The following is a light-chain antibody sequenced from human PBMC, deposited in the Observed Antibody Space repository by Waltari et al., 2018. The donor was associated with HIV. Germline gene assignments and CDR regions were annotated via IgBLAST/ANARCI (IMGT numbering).Light chain of an antibody. CDR2: EFI. CDR3: SSYTSSSTPHVV. Sequence: QSALTQPASVSGSPGQPITISCTGTSSDVGGYNYVSWYQQHPVKAPKPLIYEFINRPSAVANRFSGSKSGNTASLTISVLQAEDEADYYCSSYTSSSTPHVVFGGGTKLTVL. V-gene: IGLV2-14*01. CDR1: SSDVGGYNY. J-gene: IGLJ2*01.